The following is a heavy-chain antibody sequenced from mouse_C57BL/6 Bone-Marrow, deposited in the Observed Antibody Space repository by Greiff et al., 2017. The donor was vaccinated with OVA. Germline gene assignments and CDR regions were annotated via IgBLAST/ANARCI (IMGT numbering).Heavy chain of an antibody. V-gene: IGHV1-50*01. CDR1: GYTFTSYW. J-gene: IGHJ4*01. CDR3: ASPFDGYYAMDY. Sequence: QVQLQQPGAELVKPGASVTLSCKASGYTFTSYWMQWVKQRPGQGLEWIGEIDPSDSYTNYNQTFKGKATLTVDTSSSTAYMQLSSLASEDSEVYFCASPFDGYYAMDYWGQGTSVTVSS. CDR2: IDPSDSYT. D-gene: IGHD2-3*01.